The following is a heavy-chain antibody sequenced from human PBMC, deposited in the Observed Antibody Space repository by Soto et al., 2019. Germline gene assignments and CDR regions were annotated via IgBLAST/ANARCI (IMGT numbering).Heavy chain of an antibody. CDR3: ASRPFYYYGLDV. CDR2: VYHTGNA. V-gene: IGHV4-30-2*01. J-gene: IGHJ6*02. CDR1: GGSITTAGYS. Sequence: SETLSLTCTVSGGSITTAGYSWIWIRHPPGKALEWIGYVYHTGNAYPKPSLKSRVTISLDRSKNQFSLKMTSVTAADTALYYCASRPFYYYGLDVWGQGTTVTVSS.